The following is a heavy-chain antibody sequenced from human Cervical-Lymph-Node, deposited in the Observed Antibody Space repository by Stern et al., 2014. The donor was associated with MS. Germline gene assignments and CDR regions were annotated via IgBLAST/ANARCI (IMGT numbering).Heavy chain of an antibody. J-gene: IGHJ4*02. V-gene: IGHV3-48*01. D-gene: IGHD4-17*01. CDR1: GFTFSSFS. CDR3: ARTSTYGRYFFDN. CDR2: ISSRSSTI. Sequence: EVQLVESGGGLVQPGGSLRLSCAASGFTFSSFSMNWVRQAPGKGLEWVSYISSRSSTIYYTDSGKGRFTISRDNAKNSLYLQMNSLRAEDTALYYCARTSTYGRYFFDNWGQGTLVTVSS.